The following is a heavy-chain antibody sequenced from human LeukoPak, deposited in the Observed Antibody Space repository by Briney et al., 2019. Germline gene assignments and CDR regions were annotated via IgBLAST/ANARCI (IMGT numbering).Heavy chain of an antibody. V-gene: IGHV3-7*01. Sequence: GGSLRLSCAASGFTFSSYWMSWVRQVPGKGLEWVANINQDGSAKYYVDSVRGRFTISRDNARNSLYLQMNSLRAEDTAVYYCAKAFNSSWHNWGQGTLVTVSS. J-gene: IGHJ4*02. CDR1: GFTFSSYW. CDR2: INQDGSAK. D-gene: IGHD6-13*01. CDR3: AKAFNSSWHN.